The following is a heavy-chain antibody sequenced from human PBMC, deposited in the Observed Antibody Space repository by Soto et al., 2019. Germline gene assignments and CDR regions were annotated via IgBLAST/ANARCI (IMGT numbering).Heavy chain of an antibody. J-gene: IGHJ4*02. D-gene: IGHD6-19*01. CDR3: AREEGDSSGWGY. Sequence: QVQLVESGGGVVQPGRSLRLSCAASGFTFSSYAMHWVRQAPGKGLEWVAVISYDGSNKYYADSVKGRFTISRDNSKNTLDLQMNSLRAEDTAVYYCAREEGDSSGWGYWGQGTLVTVSS. CDR1: GFTFSSYA. V-gene: IGHV3-30-3*01. CDR2: ISYDGSNK.